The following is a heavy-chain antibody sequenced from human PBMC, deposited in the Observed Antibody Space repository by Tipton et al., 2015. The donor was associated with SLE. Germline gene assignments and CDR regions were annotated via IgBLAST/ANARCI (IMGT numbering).Heavy chain of an antibody. Sequence: TLSLTCTVSGGSISSHYWSWIRQPPGKGLEWIGYIYYSGSTNYNPSLKSRVTISVDTSKNQFSLKLSSVTAADTAVYYCARYGIRSGKDIWGQGTMVTVPS. V-gene: IGHV4-59*11. J-gene: IGHJ3*02. CDR2: IYYSGST. CDR3: ARYGIRSGKDI. D-gene: IGHD3-3*01. CDR1: GGSISSHY.